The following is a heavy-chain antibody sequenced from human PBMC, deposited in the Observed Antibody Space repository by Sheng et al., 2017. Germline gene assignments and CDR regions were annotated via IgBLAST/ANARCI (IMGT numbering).Heavy chain of an antibody. D-gene: IGHD3-22*01. CDR2: IIPIFGTA. Sequence: QVQLVQSGAEVKKPGSSVKVSCKASGGTFSSYAISWVRQAPGQGLEWMGGIIPIFGTANYAQKFQGRVTITADESTSTAYMELSSLRSEDTAVYYCARDLREGITMISYYGMDVWGQGTTVTVSS. J-gene: IGHJ6*02. CDR1: GGTFSSYA. V-gene: IGHV1-69*01. CDR3: ARDLREGITMISYYGMDV.